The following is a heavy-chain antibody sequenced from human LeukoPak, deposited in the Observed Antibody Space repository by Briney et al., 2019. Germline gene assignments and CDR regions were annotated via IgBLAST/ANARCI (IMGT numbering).Heavy chain of an antibody. CDR2: ISGSGGAT. CDR3: AKNYGSGTYYNYFDS. V-gene: IGHV3-23*01. CDR1: GFTFSSYA. Sequence: PGGSLRLSCTASGFTFSSYAMSWVRRAPGKGLDWVSSISGSGGATYYADSVKGRFTISRDNSENTLYLQINSMRAEDTAVFYCAKNYGSGTYYNYFDSWGQGTLVTVSS. J-gene: IGHJ4*02. D-gene: IGHD3-10*01.